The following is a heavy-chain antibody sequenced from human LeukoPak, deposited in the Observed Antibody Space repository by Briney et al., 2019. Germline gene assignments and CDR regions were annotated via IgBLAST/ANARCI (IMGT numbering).Heavy chain of an antibody. CDR3: ARDWQSDAFDI. V-gene: IGHV3-33*08. Sequence: GGSLRLSCAASGFTFSSYWMSWVRQAPGKGLEWVAVIWYDGSNKYYADSVKGRFTISRDNSKNTLYLQMNSLRAEDTAVYYCARDWQSDAFDIWGQGTMVTVSS. J-gene: IGHJ3*02. CDR1: GFTFSSYW. CDR2: IWYDGSNK.